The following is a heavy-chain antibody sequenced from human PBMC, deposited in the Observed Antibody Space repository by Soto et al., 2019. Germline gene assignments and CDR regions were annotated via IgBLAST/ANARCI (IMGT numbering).Heavy chain of an antibody. V-gene: IGHV1-69*13. CDR2: IIPIFGTA. D-gene: IGHD3-22*01. CDR1: GGTFSTYA. J-gene: IGHJ4*02. CDR3: ASHSFYYDSSGYYPPLGY. Sequence: SVKVSCKASGGTFSTYAINWVRQAPGQGLEWMGGIIPIFGTANYAQRFQDRVTITADESTSTAYMELSSLRSEDTAVYYCASHSFYYDSSGYYPPLGYWGQGTMVTVS.